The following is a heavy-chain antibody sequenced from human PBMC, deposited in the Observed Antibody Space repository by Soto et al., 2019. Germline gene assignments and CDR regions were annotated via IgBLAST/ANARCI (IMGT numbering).Heavy chain of an antibody. V-gene: IGHV1-2*04. CDR3: ARGEYYYDSSDLDY. Sequence: ASVKVSCKASGYTFTGYYMHWVRQAPGQGLEWMGWINPNSGGTNYAQKFQGWVTMTRDTSISTAYMELSRLRSDDTAVYYCARGEYYYDSSDLDYWGQGTLVTVSS. CDR1: GYTFTGYY. J-gene: IGHJ4*02. CDR2: INPNSGGT. D-gene: IGHD3-22*01.